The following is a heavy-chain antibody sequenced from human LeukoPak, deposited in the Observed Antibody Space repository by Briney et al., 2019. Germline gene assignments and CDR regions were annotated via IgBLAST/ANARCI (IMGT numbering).Heavy chain of an antibody. Sequence: GGSLRLSCSVSGFTFSTYVMHWVRQAPGKGLEYVSAISSNGDNTYYADSVKGRFTISRDNSKNTLYLQMSSLRADDTAVYYCVRGTGYWGQGTLVSV. J-gene: IGHJ4*02. V-gene: IGHV3-64D*06. CDR1: GFTFSTYV. CDR2: ISSNGDNT. CDR3: VRGTGY.